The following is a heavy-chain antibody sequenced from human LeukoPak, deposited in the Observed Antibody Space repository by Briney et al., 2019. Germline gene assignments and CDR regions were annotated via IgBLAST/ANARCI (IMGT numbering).Heavy chain of an antibody. D-gene: IGHD3-22*01. CDR2: IYHSGST. CDR1: GGSISSSSYY. Sequence: SETLSLTCTVSGGSISSSSYYWGWIRQPPGKGLEWIGSIYHSGSTYYNPSLKSRVTISVDTSKNQFSLKLSSVTAADTAVYYCARDMYDSSGYFDYWGQGTLVTVSS. V-gene: IGHV4-39*07. CDR3: ARDMYDSSGYFDY. J-gene: IGHJ4*02.